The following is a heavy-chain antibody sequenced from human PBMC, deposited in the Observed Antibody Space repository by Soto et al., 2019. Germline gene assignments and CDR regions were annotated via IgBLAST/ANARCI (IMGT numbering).Heavy chain of an antibody. J-gene: IGHJ6*02. CDR2: IMPIFGTA. CDR1: GGTFSSYA. V-gene: IGHV1-69*12. Sequence: QVQLVQSGAEVKKPGSSVKVSCKASGGTFSSYAISWVRQAPGQGLEWMGGIMPIFGTANYAQKFQGRVTITADESTSTAYMELSSLRSEDTAVYYCARETYSNGTYYYYSGMDVWGQGTTVTVSS. CDR3: ARETYSNGTYYYYSGMDV. D-gene: IGHD4-4*01.